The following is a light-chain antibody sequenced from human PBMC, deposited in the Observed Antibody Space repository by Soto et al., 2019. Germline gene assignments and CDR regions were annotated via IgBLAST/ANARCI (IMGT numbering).Light chain of an antibody. V-gene: IGKV3-15*01. CDR1: QGIGDT. CDR3: HPYNTWPLT. Sequence: EVVMRQSPATLSFSPGEGATLSCRASQGIGDTLAWYQHKPGQTPRLLIYDTSTRATGVPTRFSGSRSGAEFTLTINSLESEDFAVYYCHPYNTWPLTFGGGTKVEIK. CDR2: DTS. J-gene: IGKJ4*01.